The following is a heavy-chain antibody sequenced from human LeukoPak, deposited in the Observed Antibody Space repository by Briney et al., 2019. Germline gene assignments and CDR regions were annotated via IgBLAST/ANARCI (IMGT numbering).Heavy chain of an antibody. CDR1: GYTFTSYA. D-gene: IGHD6-19*01. CDR2: INAGNGNT. J-gene: IGHJ4*02. Sequence: GASVKVSCKASGYTFTSYAMHWVRQAPGQRLEWMGWINAGNGNTKYSQKFQGRVTITRVTSASTAYMELSSLRSEDTAVYYCARGVSSGWYIDYWGQGTLVTVSS. V-gene: IGHV1-3*01. CDR3: ARGVSSGWYIDY.